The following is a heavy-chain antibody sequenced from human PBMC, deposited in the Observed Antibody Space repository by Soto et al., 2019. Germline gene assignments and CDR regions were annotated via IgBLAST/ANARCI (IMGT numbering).Heavy chain of an antibody. CDR3: ARGEGTYLPYYYGMDV. CDR1: GGSISSGDYY. Sequence: QVQLQESGPGLVKPSQTLSLTCTVSGGSISSGDYYWSWIRQPPGKGLEWIGDIYYSGSTYYNPSLKRRVTISVDTSKNQFSLKLSSVTAADTAVYYCARGEGTYLPYYYGMDVWGQGTTVTVSS. J-gene: IGHJ6*02. CDR2: IYYSGST. V-gene: IGHV4-30-4*01.